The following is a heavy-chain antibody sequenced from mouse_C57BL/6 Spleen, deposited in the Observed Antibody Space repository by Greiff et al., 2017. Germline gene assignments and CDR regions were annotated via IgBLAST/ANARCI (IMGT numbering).Heavy chain of an antibody. D-gene: IGHD5-1*01. V-gene: IGHV5-4*01. J-gene: IGHJ4*01. CDR2: ISDGGSYT. CDR3: ARGTSGAGAAMDY. CDR1: GFTFSSYA. Sequence: QRVESGGGLVKPGGSLKLSCAASGFTFSSYAMSWVRQTPEKRLEWVATISDGGSYTYYPDNVKGRFTISRDNAKNNLYLQMSHLKSEDTAMYYCARGTSGAGAAMDYWGQGTSVTVSS.